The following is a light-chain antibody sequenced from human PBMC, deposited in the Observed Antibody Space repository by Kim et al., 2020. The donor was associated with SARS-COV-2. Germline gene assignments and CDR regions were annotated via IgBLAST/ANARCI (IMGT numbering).Light chain of an antibody. J-gene: IGKJ4*01. CDR3: QQRNNWPPAVT. Sequence: PGEGAILSCRASQSIGISLGWYQHKPGQAPRLLIYDAAIRAAGIPDRFSGGGSGTDFTLTIGNLEPEDFAVYYCQQRNNWPPAVTFGGGTKLEI. V-gene: IGKV3-11*01. CDR1: QSIGIS. CDR2: DAA.